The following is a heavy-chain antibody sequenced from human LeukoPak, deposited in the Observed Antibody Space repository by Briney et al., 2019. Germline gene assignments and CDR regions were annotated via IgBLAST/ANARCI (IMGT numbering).Heavy chain of an antibody. CDR3: ATTLLRASTYMDV. CDR2: ISGSGGST. J-gene: IGHJ6*03. V-gene: IGHV3-23*01. Sequence: GGSLRLSCAASGFTFSSYAMSWVRQAPGKGLEWVSGISGSGGSTYYADSAKGRFTISRDNSKNTLFLQMNSLTAEDTALYYCATTLLRASTYMDVWGKETTVTVSS. CDR1: GFTFSSYA. D-gene: IGHD1-1*01.